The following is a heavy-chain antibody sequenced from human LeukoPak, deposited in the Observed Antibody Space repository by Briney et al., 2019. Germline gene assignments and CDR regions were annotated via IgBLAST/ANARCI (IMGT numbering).Heavy chain of an antibody. D-gene: IGHD6-13*01. J-gene: IGHJ4*02. Sequence: PGGSLRLSCEASGFTFDDYAMHWVRQAPGKGLEWVSGISWNSGSIGYADSVKGRFTISRDNAKNSLYLQMNSLRSDDTAVYYCARGHDSSSLYSPHDYWGQGTLVTVSS. V-gene: IGHV3-9*01. CDR2: ISWNSGSI. CDR3: ARGHDSSSLYSPHDY. CDR1: GFTFDDYA.